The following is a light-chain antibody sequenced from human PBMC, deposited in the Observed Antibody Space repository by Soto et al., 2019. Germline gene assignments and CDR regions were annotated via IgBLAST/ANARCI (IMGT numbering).Light chain of an antibody. Sequence: EIVLTQSPGTLSLSPGERATVSCRASQSVSSSYLAWYQQKPGQAPRLLIYGASSRATGIPDRFSGSGSGTDFTLTISRLEPEDFAVYYCQQYGSSPDFGGGTKVEIK. CDR3: QQYGSSPD. CDR1: QSVSSSY. J-gene: IGKJ4*01. CDR2: GAS. V-gene: IGKV3-20*01.